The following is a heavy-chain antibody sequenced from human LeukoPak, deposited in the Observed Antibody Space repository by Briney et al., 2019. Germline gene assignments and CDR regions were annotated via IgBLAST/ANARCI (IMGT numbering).Heavy chain of an antibody. CDR3: ARIGSGRRNYYYYGMDV. CDR1: GFISSSYW. Sequence: GGSLRLSCAASGFISSSYWMSWVRLAPGKGLECVANIKQDGSEKYYVDSVKGRFTISRDNAKNSLYLQMNSLRAEDTAVYYCARIGSGRRNYYYYGMDVWGQGTTVTVSS. CDR2: IKQDGSEK. D-gene: IGHD3-10*01. J-gene: IGHJ6*02. V-gene: IGHV3-7*01.